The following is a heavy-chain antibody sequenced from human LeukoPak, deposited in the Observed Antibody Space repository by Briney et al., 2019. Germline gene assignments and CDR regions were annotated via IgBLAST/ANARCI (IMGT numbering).Heavy chain of an antibody. V-gene: IGHV1-69*01. CDR3: ARDGRFLEWLSAANTYYYYGMDV. CDR2: IIPIFGTA. CDR1: GDTFSSYA. J-gene: IGHJ6*02. Sequence: SVKVSCKASGDTFSSYAISWVRQAPGQGLEWMGGIIPIFGTANYAQKFQGRVTITADESTSTAYMELSSLRSEDTAVYYCARDGRFLEWLSAANTYYYYGMDVWGQGTTVTVSS. D-gene: IGHD3-3*01.